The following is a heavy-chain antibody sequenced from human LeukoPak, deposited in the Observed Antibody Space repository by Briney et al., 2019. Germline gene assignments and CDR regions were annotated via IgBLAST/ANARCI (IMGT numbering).Heavy chain of an antibody. CDR1: GFTFRNAS. J-gene: IGHJ4*02. CDR2: IKSKIVSGTI. D-gene: IGHD5-18*01. CDR3: AHRDTTMVRVDY. Sequence: GGSLRLSCAASGFTFRNASMSWFRQAPGKGLEWVGRIKSKIVSGTIDYAAPVKGRFTISRDDSKNTLYLQMNSLTTEDTAVYFCAHRDTTMVRVDYWGQGTLVTVSS. V-gene: IGHV3-15*01.